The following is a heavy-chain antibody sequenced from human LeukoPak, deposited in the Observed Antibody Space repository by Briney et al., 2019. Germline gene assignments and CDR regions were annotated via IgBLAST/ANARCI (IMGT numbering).Heavy chain of an antibody. Sequence: GGSLRLSCAASGFTFSSYEMHWVRQAPGKGLEWISYISSSGDTRYYAAFVKGRFTISRDNAKNSLYLQMNSLRAEDTAVYYCAREAAYYSDYWGQGTLVTVSS. CDR1: GFTFSSYE. J-gene: IGHJ4*02. CDR2: ISSSGDTR. CDR3: AREAAYYSDY. V-gene: IGHV3-48*03. D-gene: IGHD6-25*01.